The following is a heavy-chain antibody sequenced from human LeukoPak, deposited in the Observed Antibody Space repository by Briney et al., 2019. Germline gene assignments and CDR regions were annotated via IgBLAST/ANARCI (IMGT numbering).Heavy chain of an antibody. CDR3: ASVAAAGMSY. D-gene: IGHD6-13*01. V-gene: IGHV3-21*01. Sequence: GGSLRLSCAASGFTFSSYSMNWVRQAPGKGLEWVSSISSSSSYIYYADSVKGRFTISRDNAKNSLYLQMNSLRAEDTAVYYCASVAAAGMSYWGQGTLVTVSS. J-gene: IGHJ4*02. CDR1: GFTFSSYS. CDR2: ISSSSSYI.